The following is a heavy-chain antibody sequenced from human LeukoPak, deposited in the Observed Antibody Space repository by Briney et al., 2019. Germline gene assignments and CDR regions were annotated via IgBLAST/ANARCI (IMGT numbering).Heavy chain of an antibody. V-gene: IGHV4-34*01. J-gene: IGHJ6*02. CDR3: ARGLRMVYAKGYYYYGMDV. D-gene: IGHD2-8*01. CDR1: GGSFSGYY. Sequence: SETLSLTCAVYGGSFSGYYWSWIRQPPGKGLEWIGEINHSGSTNYNPSLKSRVTISVDTSKNQFSLKLGSVTAADTAVYYCARGLRMVYAKGYYYYGMDVWGQGTTVTVSS. CDR2: INHSGST.